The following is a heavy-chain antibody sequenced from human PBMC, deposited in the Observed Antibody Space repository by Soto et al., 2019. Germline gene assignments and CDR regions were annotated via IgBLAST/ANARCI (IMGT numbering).Heavy chain of an antibody. CDR2: ISSTTNYI. Sequence: VGSLRLSCAASGFTFTRYSMNWVRQAPGKGLEWVSSISSTTNYIYYGDSMKGRFTISRDNAKNPLYLEMNSLRAEDTAVYYCERESEDLTSNFDYWGQGTLVTVSS. CDR3: ERESEDLTSNFDY. V-gene: IGHV3-21*06. CDR1: GFTFTRYS. J-gene: IGHJ4*02.